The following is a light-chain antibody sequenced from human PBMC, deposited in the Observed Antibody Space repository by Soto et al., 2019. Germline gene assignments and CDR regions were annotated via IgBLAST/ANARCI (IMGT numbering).Light chain of an antibody. V-gene: IGKV1-5*03. CDR1: QSISVW. Sequence: DIQMTSSPSTLSASVGDRVTITCRPSQSISVWLAWYQQKAGKAPNLLIYKASRLESGVPSRFSGSGSETEFTLTISGLQPGDSATYYCQQYNSYSPTFGQGTKVDIK. CDR3: QQYNSYSPT. CDR2: KAS. J-gene: IGKJ1*01.